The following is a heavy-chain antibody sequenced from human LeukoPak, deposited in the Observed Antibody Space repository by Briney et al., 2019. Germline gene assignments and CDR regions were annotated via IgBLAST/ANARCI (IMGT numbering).Heavy chain of an antibody. V-gene: IGHV1-69*13. CDR1: GGTFSSYA. CDR3: ARGFRPDVDTAMVEDYGMDV. Sequence: GASVKVSCKASGGTFSSYAISWVRQAPGQGLEWMGGIIPIFGTANYAQKFQGRVTITADESTSTAYMELSSLRSDDTAVYYCARGFRPDVDTAMVEDYGMDVWGQGTTVTVSS. D-gene: IGHD5-18*01. CDR2: IIPIFGTA. J-gene: IGHJ6*02.